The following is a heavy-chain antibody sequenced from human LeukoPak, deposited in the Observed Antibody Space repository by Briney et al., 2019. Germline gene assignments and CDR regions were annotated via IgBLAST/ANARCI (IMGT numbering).Heavy chain of an antibody. CDR2: ISGGGGST. D-gene: IGHD5-24*01. Sequence: GGSLRLSCAASGFTFSNSPMSWVRQTPGKGLEWVSGISGGGGSTYYADSVKGRFTISRDNSKNTLYLQTNSLRAEDTALYYCAKDKGDGYNFRFDYWGQATLVTVSS. CDR3: AKDKGDGYNFRFDY. V-gene: IGHV3-23*01. J-gene: IGHJ4*02. CDR1: GFTFSNSP.